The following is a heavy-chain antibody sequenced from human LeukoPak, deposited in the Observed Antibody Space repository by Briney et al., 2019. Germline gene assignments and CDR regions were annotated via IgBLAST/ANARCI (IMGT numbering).Heavy chain of an antibody. D-gene: IGHD5-24*01. CDR2: INQDGSER. CDR3: AIQVSNIPMARSFDY. CDR1: GFTFSNYW. J-gene: IGHJ4*02. Sequence: GGSLRLSCAASGFTFSNYWMSWVRQAPGKGLEWVANINQDGSERSYVDSVKGRFSISRDNAKNSLYLQMNSLRAEDTALYFCAIQVSNIPMARSFDYWGQGTLVTVSS. V-gene: IGHV3-7*05.